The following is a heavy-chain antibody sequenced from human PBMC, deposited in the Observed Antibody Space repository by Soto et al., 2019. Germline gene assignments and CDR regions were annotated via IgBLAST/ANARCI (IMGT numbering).Heavy chain of an antibody. Sequence: QVQLQESGPGLVKPSETLSLTCTVSGDSISSDYWSWIRQPPGKGLEWIGYIYNSGSTNYNPSLTSRVTISVDMSTNQCSLKLSSVTAADTAVYYCARVRISTVSRTFYCDYWGQGTLVTVSS. CDR2: IYNSGST. V-gene: IGHV4-59*01. J-gene: IGHJ4*02. CDR1: GDSISSDY. CDR3: ARVRISTVSRTFYCDY. D-gene: IGHD4-17*01.